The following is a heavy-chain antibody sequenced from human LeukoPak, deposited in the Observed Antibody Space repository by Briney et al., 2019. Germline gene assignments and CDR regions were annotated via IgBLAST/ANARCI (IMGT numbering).Heavy chain of an antibody. CDR1: GFTFSSYA. CDR3: AKGGEWELLVPPDY. CDR2: ISGSGGST. D-gene: IGHD1-26*01. Sequence: PGGSLRLSCAASGFTFSSYAMSWVRQAPGKGLEWVSAISGSGGSTYYADSVKGRFTISRDNPENTLYLQMNSLRAEDTAVYYCAKGGEWELLVPPDYWGQGTLVTVSS. V-gene: IGHV3-23*01. J-gene: IGHJ4*02.